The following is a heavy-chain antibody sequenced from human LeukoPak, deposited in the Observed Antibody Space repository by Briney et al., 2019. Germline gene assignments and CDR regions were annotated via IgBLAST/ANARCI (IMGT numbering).Heavy chain of an antibody. CDR1: GGSISSGGYS. V-gene: IGHV4-30-2*01. CDR2: IYHSGST. CDR3: ATSATVTTLGAFDI. J-gene: IGHJ3*02. Sequence: SGTLSLTCAVSGGSISSGGYSWSWLRQPPGKGLEWIGYIYHSGSTYYNPSLKSRVTISVDRSKNQFSLKLSSVTAADTAVYYCATSATVTTLGAFDIWGQGTMVTVSS. D-gene: IGHD4-17*01.